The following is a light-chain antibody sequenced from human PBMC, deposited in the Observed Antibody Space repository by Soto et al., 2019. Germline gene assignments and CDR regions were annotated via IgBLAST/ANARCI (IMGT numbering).Light chain of an antibody. CDR3: QQRYIWPVT. CDR2: DAS. V-gene: IGKV3-11*01. CDR1: QSVRSY. Sequence: EIVLTQSPATLSLSPGERATLSCRASQSVRSYLAWFQQKPGQAPRLLIYDASNRATGIPARFSGSGSGTDFTLTISSLEPEDFAVYYCQQRYIWPVTFGQGTRLEIK. J-gene: IGKJ5*01.